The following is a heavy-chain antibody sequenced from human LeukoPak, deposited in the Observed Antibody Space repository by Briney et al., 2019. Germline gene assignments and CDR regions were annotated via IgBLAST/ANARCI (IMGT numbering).Heavy chain of an antibody. D-gene: IGHD6-19*01. CDR2: ISSDGSRV. V-gene: IGHV3-74*01. CDR1: GFTFSDYW. Sequence: GGSLRLSCAASGFTFSDYWMHWVRQAPGKGLVWVSRISSDGSRVTYADSVKGRFTISRDNAKNTLYLQMNSLRAEDTAVYYCARRSGIAVAGAFDYWGQGTLVTVSS. CDR3: ARRSGIAVAGAFDY. J-gene: IGHJ4*02.